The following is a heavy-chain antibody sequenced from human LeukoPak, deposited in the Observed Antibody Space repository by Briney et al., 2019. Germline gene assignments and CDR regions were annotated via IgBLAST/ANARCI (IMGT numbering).Heavy chain of an antibody. J-gene: IGHJ4*02. CDR3: ARAQYFDWLSVY. Sequence: ASVKVSCKASGYTFTSYYIHWVRQAPGQGLEWMGWINPNSGGTDYAQKFQGRVTMTRDTSISTAYMELSRLSSDDTAVYYCARAQYFDWLSVYWGQGTLVTVSS. CDR1: GYTFTSYY. CDR2: INPNSGGT. V-gene: IGHV1-2*02. D-gene: IGHD3-9*01.